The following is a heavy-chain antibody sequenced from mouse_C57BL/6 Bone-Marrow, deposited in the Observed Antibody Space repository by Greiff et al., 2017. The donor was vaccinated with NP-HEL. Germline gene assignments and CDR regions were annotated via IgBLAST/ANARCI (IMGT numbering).Heavy chain of an antibody. D-gene: IGHD2-2*01. V-gene: IGHV14-4*01. CDR1: GFNIKDDY. CDR3: TTGGYDAYFDY. Sequence: EVQVVESGAELVRPGASVKLSCTASGFNIKDDYMHWVKQRPEQGLEWIGWIDPENGDTEYASKFQGKATITADTSSNTAYLQLSSLTSEDTAVYYCTTGGYDAYFDYWGQGTTLTVSS. CDR2: IDPENGDT. J-gene: IGHJ2*01.